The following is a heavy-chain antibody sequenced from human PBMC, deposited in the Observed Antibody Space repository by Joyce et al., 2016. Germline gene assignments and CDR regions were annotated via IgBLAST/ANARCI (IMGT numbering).Heavy chain of an antibody. CDR2: IKPDGSAK. Sequence: EVQLVESGGGLVQPGGSLRLSCVASGFSFSKYWMSWVRQAPGKGLEWVANIKPDGSAKTYVDSVKGRFTISIDKAKNSLYLQMNNLRAEDTAVYYCARELSWSGRDYWGQGTLVTVSS. J-gene: IGHJ4*02. V-gene: IGHV3-7*01. CDR3: ARELSWSGRDY. D-gene: IGHD3-3*01. CDR1: GFSFSKYW.